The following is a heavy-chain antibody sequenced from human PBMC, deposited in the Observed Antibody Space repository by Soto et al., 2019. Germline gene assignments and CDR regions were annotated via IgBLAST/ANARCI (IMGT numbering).Heavy chain of an antibody. V-gene: IGHV3-23*01. J-gene: IGHJ3*02. CDR3: AKVAAYYYDSSGYYYVADAFDI. CDR2: ISGSGGST. CDR1: GFTFSSYA. Sequence: EVQLLESGGGLVQPGGSLRLSCAASGFTFSSYAMSWVRQAPGKGLEWVSAISGSGGSTYYADPVKGRFTISRDNSKNTLYLQRNSLRADDTDVYYCAKVAAYYYDSSGYYYVADAFDIWGQGTMVTVSS. D-gene: IGHD3-22*01.